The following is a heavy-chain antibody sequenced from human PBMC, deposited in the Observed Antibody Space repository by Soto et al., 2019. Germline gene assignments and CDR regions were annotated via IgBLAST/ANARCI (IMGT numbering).Heavy chain of an antibody. D-gene: IGHD2-2*01. Sequence: GGSLRLSCAASGFTFSNAWMNWVRQAPGKGLEWVGRIKSKTDGGTTDYAAPVKGRFTISRDDSKNTLYLQMNSLKTEDTAVYYCTTRYCSSTSCLEYYYYYYGMDVWGQGTTVTVSS. V-gene: IGHV3-15*07. J-gene: IGHJ6*02. CDR3: TTRYCSSTSCLEYYYYYYGMDV. CDR1: GFTFSNAW. CDR2: IKSKTDGGTT.